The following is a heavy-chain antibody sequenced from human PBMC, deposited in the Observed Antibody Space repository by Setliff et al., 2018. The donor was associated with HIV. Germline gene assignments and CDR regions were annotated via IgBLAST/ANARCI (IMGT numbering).Heavy chain of an antibody. D-gene: IGHD3-3*01. V-gene: IGHV1-8*02. CDR2: MNPNSGNT. J-gene: IGHJ3*02. CDR1: GYTFTNYD. CDR3: ARGGWSYNFWSGYAFDI. Sequence: GASVKVSCKASGYTFTNYDINWVRQATGQGLEWMGWMNPNSGNTGYAQKFQGRVTMTRNTSISTAYMELSSLRSEATAVYYCARGGWSYNFWSGYAFDIWGQGTMVTVS.